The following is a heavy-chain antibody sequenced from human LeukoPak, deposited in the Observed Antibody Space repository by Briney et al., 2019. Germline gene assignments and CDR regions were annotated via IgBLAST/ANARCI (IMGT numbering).Heavy chain of an antibody. V-gene: IGHV4-38-2*02. CDR3: ARESHEVDYVWGSYPINWFDP. CDR1: GYSISSGYY. J-gene: IGHJ5*02. D-gene: IGHD3-16*02. CDR2: IYHSGST. Sequence: PSETLSLTCAVSGYSISSGYYWGWIRQPPGKGLEWIGSIYHSGSTYYNPSLKSRVTISVDTSKNQFSLKLSSVTAADTAVYYCARESHEVDYVWGSYPINWFDPWGQGTPVTVSS.